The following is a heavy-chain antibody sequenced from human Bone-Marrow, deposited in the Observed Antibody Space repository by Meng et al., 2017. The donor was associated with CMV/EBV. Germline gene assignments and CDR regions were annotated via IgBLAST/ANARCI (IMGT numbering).Heavy chain of an antibody. CDR2: IKSNSDGGTA. CDR3: TTGGSGY. V-gene: IGHV3-15*01. J-gene: IGHJ4*02. CDR1: GLTFSDAW. Sequence: LSLTCVVSGLTFSDAWMSWVRQAPGKGLEWVGRIKSNSDGGTADYAAPVKGRFIISRDDLKNTLYMQMNSLKTEDTGVYYCTTGGSGYWGQGTLVTVSS.